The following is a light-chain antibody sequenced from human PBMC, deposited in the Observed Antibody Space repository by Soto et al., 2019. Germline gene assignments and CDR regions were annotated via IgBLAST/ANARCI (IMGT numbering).Light chain of an antibody. Sequence: ILLTQSPGTLSLSPWERATLSCRASQSVSSSYLAWYQQKPGQAPRLLIYGASSRATGIPDRFSGSGSGTDFTLTISRLEPEDFAVYYCQQYGSSLWTFGQGTKVDIK. J-gene: IGKJ1*01. CDR3: QQYGSSLWT. CDR2: GAS. V-gene: IGKV3-20*01. CDR1: QSVSSSY.